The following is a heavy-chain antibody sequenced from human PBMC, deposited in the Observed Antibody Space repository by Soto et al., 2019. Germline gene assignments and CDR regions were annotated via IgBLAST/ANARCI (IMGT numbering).Heavy chain of an antibody. V-gene: IGHV3-9*01. CDR2: FLWDGVRL. J-gene: IGHJ1*01. Sequence: EIQLVESGGGLVQPGGSLRLSCSFSGFTFEEHAMHWIRQAPGKGLEWVSGFLWDGVRLGYADSVKGRFTISRDSAKKYLYLQMNSLRTEDSALYYCGKDLTPGGLESWGQGTLVTVSS. CDR1: GFTFEEHA. CDR3: GKDLTPGGLES. D-gene: IGHD2-15*01.